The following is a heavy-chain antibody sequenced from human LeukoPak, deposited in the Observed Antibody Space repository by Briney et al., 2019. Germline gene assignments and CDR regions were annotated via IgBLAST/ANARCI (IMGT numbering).Heavy chain of an antibody. CDR2: VNPNSGST. D-gene: IGHD2-15*01. J-gene: IGHJ6*03. CDR3: AGGVAEAKYDYYYYMDV. Sequence: ASVKVSCKASGYTFTTYDINWVRQATGQGLEWMGWVNPNSGSTGYAQKFQGRVTMTRDTSISTVYMELSSLRSEDTAVYYCAGGVAEAKYDYYYYMDVWGKGTTVTVSS. CDR1: GYTFTTYD. V-gene: IGHV1-8*01.